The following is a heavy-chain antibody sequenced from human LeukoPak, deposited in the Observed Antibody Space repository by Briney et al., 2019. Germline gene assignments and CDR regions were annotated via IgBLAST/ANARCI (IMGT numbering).Heavy chain of an antibody. CDR3: ARGGQDQLPRRAHGFDP. V-gene: IGHV3-30-3*01. CDR1: GFTFSSYA. Sequence: GGSLRLSCTASGFTFSSYAMHWVRKAPGKGLEWVAVISCGGSNKYYADSVKGRFPISRDNSKNTLYLQINSLRAEDTAVYYCARGGQDQLPRRAHGFDPWGQGTLVTVSS. D-gene: IGHD2-2*01. CDR2: ISCGGSNK. J-gene: IGHJ5*02.